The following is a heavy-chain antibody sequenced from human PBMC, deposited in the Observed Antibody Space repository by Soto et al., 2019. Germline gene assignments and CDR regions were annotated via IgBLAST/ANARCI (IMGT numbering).Heavy chain of an antibody. Sequence: PSETLSLTCTVSGGSVNSGTYYWSWIRQSPGKGLEWIGYIHYSGSTNYNPSLKSRVTISVDTSKNQFSLRLRSVTAADTAMYYRARDGAPRNYYYYGMDVWGQGTTVTV. V-gene: IGHV4-61*01. D-gene: IGHD6-6*01. CDR3: ARDGAPRNYYYYGMDV. CDR2: IHYSGST. CDR1: GGSVNSGTYY. J-gene: IGHJ6*02.